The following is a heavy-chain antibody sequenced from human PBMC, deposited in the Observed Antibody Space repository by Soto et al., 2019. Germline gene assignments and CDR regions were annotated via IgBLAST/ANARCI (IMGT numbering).Heavy chain of an antibody. D-gene: IGHD3-22*01. Sequence: QVQLVESGGGVVQPGRSLRLSCAASGFTFSSYAMHWVRQAPGKGLEWVAVISYDGSNKYYADSVKGRFTISRDNSKNTLVLKMNSLSDEDMAVYYCARDLDVYYDSSGLYLDFWGQGTMVTVSS. J-gene: IGHJ4*02. V-gene: IGHV3-30-3*01. CDR2: ISYDGSNK. CDR1: GFTFSSYA. CDR3: ARDLDVYYDSSGLYLDF.